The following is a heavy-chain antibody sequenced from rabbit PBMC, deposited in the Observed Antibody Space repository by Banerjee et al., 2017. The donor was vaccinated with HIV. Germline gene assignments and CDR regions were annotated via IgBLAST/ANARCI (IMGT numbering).Heavy chain of an antibody. V-gene: IGHV1S45*01. J-gene: IGHJ4*01. CDR1: GFSFSSSYW. CDR3: ARSSYTGIDDFPLYYFNF. CDR2: IDSGSSGIP. Sequence: QEQLVESGGGLVQPEGSLTLTCTASGFSFSSSYWICWVRQPPGKGLEWIGCIDSGSSGIPYYASWAKGRFTISKTSSTTVTLQMTSLTAADTATYFSARSSYTGIDDFPLYYFNFWGQGTLVTVS. D-gene: IGHD7-1*01.